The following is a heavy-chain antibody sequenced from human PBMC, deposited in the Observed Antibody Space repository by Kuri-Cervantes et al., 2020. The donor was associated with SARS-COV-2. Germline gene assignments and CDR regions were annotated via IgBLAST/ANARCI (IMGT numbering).Heavy chain of an antibody. CDR3: ARHMAGAHDAFDI. CDR2: IYYSGST. J-gene: IGHJ3*02. D-gene: IGHD6-19*01. CDR1: GGSISSSSYY. Sequence: SETLSLTCTVSGGSISSSSYYWGWIRQPPGKGLEWIGSIYYSGSTYYNPSLKSRVTISVDTSKNQFSLKLSSATAADTAVYYCARHMAGAHDAFDIWGQGTMVTVSS. V-gene: IGHV4-39*01.